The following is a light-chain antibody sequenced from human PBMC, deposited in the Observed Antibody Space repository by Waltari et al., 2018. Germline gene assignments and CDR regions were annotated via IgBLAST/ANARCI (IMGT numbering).Light chain of an antibody. J-gene: IGKJ1*01. CDR2: GAS. CDR3: QQPGRSPT. V-gene: IGKV3-20*01. CDR1: QSV. Sequence: EIVLTQSPATLSLSPGERATLSCRTRQSVAWYQQKPGQAPRPLVYGASTRATGIPDRFSGTGFGTDFTLSISSLEPEDFAIYYCQQPGRSPTFGQGTKVEIK.